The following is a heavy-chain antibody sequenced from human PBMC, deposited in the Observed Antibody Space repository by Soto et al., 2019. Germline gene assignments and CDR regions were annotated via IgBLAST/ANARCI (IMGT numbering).Heavy chain of an antibody. Sequence: ETLSLTCTVSGGSISSYYWSWIRQPPGKGLEWIGYIYYSGSTNYNPSLKSRVTISVDTSKNQFSLKLSSVTAADTAVYYCASLDRYYGSGSYYRDYWGQGTLVTVSS. CDR1: GGSISSYY. J-gene: IGHJ4*02. V-gene: IGHV4-59*01. D-gene: IGHD3-10*01. CDR2: IYYSGST. CDR3: ASLDRYYGSGSYYRDY.